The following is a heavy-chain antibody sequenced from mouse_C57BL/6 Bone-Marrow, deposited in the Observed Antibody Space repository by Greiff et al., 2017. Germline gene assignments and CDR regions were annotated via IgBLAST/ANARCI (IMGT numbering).Heavy chain of an antibody. CDR3: AREELGRFDY. V-gene: IGHV5-4*01. J-gene: IGHJ2*01. CDR2: ISDGGSYT. Sequence: DVMLVESGGGLVKPGGSLKLSCAASGFTFSSYAMSWVRQTPEKRLEWVATISDGGSYTYYPDNVKGRFTISRDNAKNNLYLQMSHLKSEDTAMYYCAREELGRFDYWGQGTTLTVSS. CDR1: GFTFSSYA. D-gene: IGHD4-1*01.